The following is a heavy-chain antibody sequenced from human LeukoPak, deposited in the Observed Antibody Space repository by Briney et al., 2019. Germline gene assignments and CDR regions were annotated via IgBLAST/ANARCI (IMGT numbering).Heavy chain of an antibody. V-gene: IGHV1-69*16. Sequence: SVKVSCKASGGTFSSYTISWVRQAPGQGLEWMGRIIPILGTANYAQKFQGRVTITTDESTSTAYMELSSLRSEDTAVYYCARDLIAAAEEGAFDIWGQGTMVTVSS. CDR3: ARDLIAAAEEGAFDI. CDR2: IIPILGTA. J-gene: IGHJ3*02. D-gene: IGHD6-13*01. CDR1: GGTFSSYT.